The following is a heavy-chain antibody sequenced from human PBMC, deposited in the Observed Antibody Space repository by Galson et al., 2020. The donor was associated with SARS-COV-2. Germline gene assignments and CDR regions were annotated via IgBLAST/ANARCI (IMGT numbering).Heavy chain of an antibody. Sequence: GESLKISCKASGYTFTGYYMHWVRQAPGQGLEWMGRINPNSGGTNYAQKFQGRVTMTRDTSISTAYMELSRLRSDDTAVYYCARHDLNGIWNTDAFDIWGQGTMVTVSS. CDR3: ARHDLNGIWNTDAFDI. CDR1: GYTFTGYY. CDR2: INPNSGGT. J-gene: IGHJ3*02. V-gene: IGHV1-2*06. D-gene: IGHD2-8*01.